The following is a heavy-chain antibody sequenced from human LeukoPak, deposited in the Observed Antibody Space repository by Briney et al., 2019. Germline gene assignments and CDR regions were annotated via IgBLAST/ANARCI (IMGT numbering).Heavy chain of an antibody. D-gene: IGHD3-10*01. Sequence: SETLSLTCAVSGGSISSGGYSWSWIRQPPGKGLEWIGYIYHSGSTYYNPSLKSRVTISVDRSKNQFSLKLSSVTAADTAVYYCARAQNTMVRGVISFFDYWGQGTLVTVSS. CDR3: ARAQNTMVRGVISFFDY. J-gene: IGHJ4*02. CDR2: IYHSGST. CDR1: GGSISSGGYS. V-gene: IGHV4-30-2*01.